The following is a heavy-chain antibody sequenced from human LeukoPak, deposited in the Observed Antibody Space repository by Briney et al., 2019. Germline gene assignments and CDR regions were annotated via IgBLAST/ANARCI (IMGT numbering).Heavy chain of an antibody. Sequence: ASVKVSCKVSGYTLTELSMHWVRQVPGKGLGWMGGFDPEDGETIYAQRFQGRVTMTEDTSTDTAYMELSSLRSDDTAVYYCATLQQLWFGDLYRGGAFDIWGQGTLVTVSS. CDR2: FDPEDGET. CDR1: GYTLTELS. J-gene: IGHJ3*02. CDR3: ATLQQLWFGDLYRGGAFDI. D-gene: IGHD3-10*01. V-gene: IGHV1-24*01.